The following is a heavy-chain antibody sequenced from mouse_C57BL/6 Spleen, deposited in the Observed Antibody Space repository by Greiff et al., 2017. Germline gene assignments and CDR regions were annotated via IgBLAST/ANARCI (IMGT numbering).Heavy chain of an antibody. Sequence: QVHVKQSGAELARPGASVKLSCKASGYTFTSYGISWVKQRTGQGLEWIGEIYPRSGNTYYNEKFKGKATLTADKSSSTAYMELRSLTSEDSAVYFCARGYDSAWFAYWGQGTLVTVSA. CDR3: ARGYDSAWFAY. J-gene: IGHJ3*01. D-gene: IGHD2-4*01. CDR1: GYTFTSYG. V-gene: IGHV1-81*01. CDR2: IYPRSGNT.